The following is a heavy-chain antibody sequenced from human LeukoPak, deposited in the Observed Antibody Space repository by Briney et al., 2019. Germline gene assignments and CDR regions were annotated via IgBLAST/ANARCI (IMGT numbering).Heavy chain of an antibody. D-gene: IGHD2-2*01. CDR1: GFTFSSYA. V-gene: IGHV3-30*02. J-gene: IGHJ5*02. CDR2: VRYDGSNK. CDR3: AKDYCRGTSCYLNWFDP. Sequence: GGSLRLSCAASGFTFSSYAMHWVRQAPGKGLEWVAFVRYDGSNKYYADSVKGRFTISRDNSKNTLYLQMNSLRAEDTAVYYCAKDYCRGTSCYLNWFDPWGQGTLVTVSS.